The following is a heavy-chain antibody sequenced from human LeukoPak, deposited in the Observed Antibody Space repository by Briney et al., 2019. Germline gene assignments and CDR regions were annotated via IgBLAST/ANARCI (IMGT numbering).Heavy chain of an antibody. V-gene: IGHV3-9*03. CDR3: AKDIAKGMRGVFDY. CDR2: ISWNSGSI. Sequence: QSGGSLRLSCAASGFTFDDYAMHWVRQAPGKGLEWVSGISWNSGSIGYADSVKGRFTISRDNAKNSLYLQMNSLRAEDMALYYCAKDIAKGMRGVFDYWGQGTLVTVSS. D-gene: IGHD2-8*01. J-gene: IGHJ4*02. CDR1: GFTFDDYA.